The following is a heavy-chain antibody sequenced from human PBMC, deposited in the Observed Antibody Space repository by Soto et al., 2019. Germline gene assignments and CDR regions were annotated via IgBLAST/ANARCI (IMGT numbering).Heavy chain of an antibody. CDR2: IWYDGSNI. D-gene: IGHD4-17*01. CDR1: GFTFSYYG. J-gene: IGHJ4*02. V-gene: IGHV3-33*01. Sequence: QVQIMESGGGVVQAGRSLRLSCAASGFTFSYYGMHWVRQAPGKGLEWVAGIWYDGSNIYYADSVKGRFTISSDNSKNTLHMPMNRLRAEDTAVYYCARGVDYGDYAIDYWCQGTLVTVSS. CDR3: ARGVDYGDYAIDY.